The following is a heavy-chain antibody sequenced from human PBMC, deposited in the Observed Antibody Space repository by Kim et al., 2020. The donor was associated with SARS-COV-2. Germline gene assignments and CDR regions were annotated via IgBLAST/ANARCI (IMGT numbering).Heavy chain of an antibody. D-gene: IGHD5-12*01. CDR2: ISSSSSYI. CDR3: ARDPGGVATISHSYDY. J-gene: IGHJ4*02. CDR1: GFTFSSYS. V-gene: IGHV3-21*01. Sequence: GGSLRLSCAASGFTFSSYSMNWVRQAPGKGLEWVSSISSSSSYIYYADSVKGRFTISRDNAKNSLYLQMNSLRAEDTAVYYCARDPGGVATISHSYDYWGQGTLVTVSS.